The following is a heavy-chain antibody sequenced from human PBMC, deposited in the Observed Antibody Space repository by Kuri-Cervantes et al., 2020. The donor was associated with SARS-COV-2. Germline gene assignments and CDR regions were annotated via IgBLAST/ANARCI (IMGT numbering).Heavy chain of an antibody. CDR3: AGLYSSSWSYDY. J-gene: IGHJ4*02. CDR1: GFTFSSYG. CDR2: IRYDGSNK. D-gene: IGHD6-13*01. Sequence: GGSLRLSCAASGFTFSSYGMHWVRQAPGKGLEWVAFIRYDGSNKYYADSVKGRFTISRDNFKNTLYLQMNSLRAEDTAVYYCAGLYSSSWSYDYWGQGTLVTVSS. V-gene: IGHV3-30*02.